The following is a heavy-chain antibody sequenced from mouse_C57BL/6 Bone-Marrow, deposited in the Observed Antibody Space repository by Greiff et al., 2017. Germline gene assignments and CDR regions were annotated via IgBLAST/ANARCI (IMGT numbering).Heavy chain of an antibody. D-gene: IGHD1-3*01. Sequence: VQLQQPGAELARPGASVKLSCKASGYTFTSYGISWVKQRTGQGLEWIGEIYPRSGNTYYNEKFKGKATLTADKSSSTAYMELRSLTSEYSAVYFYAKVGRGAYWGQGTLVTVSA. CDR1: GYTFTSYG. CDR2: IYPRSGNT. V-gene: IGHV1-81*01. CDR3: AKVGRGAY. J-gene: IGHJ3*01.